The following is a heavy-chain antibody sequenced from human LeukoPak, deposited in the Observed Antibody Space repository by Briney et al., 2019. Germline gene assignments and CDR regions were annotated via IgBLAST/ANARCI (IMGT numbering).Heavy chain of an antibody. CDR3: ATPRAYSSGWYPRVTEEYDFDY. CDR1: RYTLTELS. D-gene: IGHD6-19*01. CDR2: FDPEDGET. J-gene: IGHJ4*02. V-gene: IGHV1-24*01. Sequence: ASVKVSCKVSRYTLTELSMHWVRQAPGKGLEWMGGFDPEDGETIYAQKFQGRVTMTEDTSTDTAYMELSSLRSEDTAVYYCATPRAYSSGWYPRVTEEYDFDYWGQGTLVTVSS.